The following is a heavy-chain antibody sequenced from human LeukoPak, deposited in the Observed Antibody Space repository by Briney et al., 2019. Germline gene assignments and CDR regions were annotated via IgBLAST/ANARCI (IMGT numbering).Heavy chain of an antibody. CDR2: IYHSGST. CDR1: GGSISSGGYS. CDR3: ARVSSSGWSFNY. J-gene: IGHJ4*02. Sequence: SETLSLTCAVSGGSISSGGYSWSWIRQPPGKGLEWIGYIYHSGSTYYNPSLKSRVTISVDRSKNQSSLKLSSVTAADTAVYYCARVSSSGWSFNYWDQGTLVTVSS. V-gene: IGHV4-30-2*01. D-gene: IGHD6-19*01.